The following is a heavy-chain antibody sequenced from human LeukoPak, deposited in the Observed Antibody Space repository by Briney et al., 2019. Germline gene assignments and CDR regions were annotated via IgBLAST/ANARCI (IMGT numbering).Heavy chain of an antibody. D-gene: IGHD6-19*01. V-gene: IGHV3-11*06. CDR1: GFTFSDDY. Sequence: GGSLRLSCAASGFTFSDDYMSWIRQAPGKGLEWVSSISSSSSYIYYADSVKGRFTISRDNAKNSLYLQMNSLRAEDTAVYYCARDPGLIAVAGTFDYWGQGTLVTVSS. J-gene: IGHJ4*02. CDR3: ARDPGLIAVAGTFDY. CDR2: ISSSSSYI.